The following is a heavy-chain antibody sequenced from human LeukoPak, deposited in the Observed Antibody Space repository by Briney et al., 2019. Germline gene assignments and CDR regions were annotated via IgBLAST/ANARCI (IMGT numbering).Heavy chain of an antibody. CDR1: GFTFSTYA. V-gene: IGHV3-23*01. D-gene: IGHD3-10*01. J-gene: IGHJ4*02. CDR2: ISGGGGTT. CDR3: AKSSDFYYDSGTYFDS. Sequence: GGSLRLSCVASGFTFSTYAMSWVRQAPGKELEWVSAISGGGGTTYYADSVKGRFTISRDKSKKTLYLQMNSLRAEDTAIYYCAKSSDFYYDSGTYFDSWGPGTLVTVSS.